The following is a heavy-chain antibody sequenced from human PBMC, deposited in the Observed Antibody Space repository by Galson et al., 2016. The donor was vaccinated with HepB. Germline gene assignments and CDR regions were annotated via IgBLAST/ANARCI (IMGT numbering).Heavy chain of an antibody. D-gene: IGHD3-22*01. V-gene: IGHV3-48*03. CDR1: GFTFSSYE. Sequence: SLRLSCAVSGFTFSSYEMNWVRQAPGKGLEWISYISSRGSNIYYADSVKGRFTISRDNAKNSLYLQMNSLRAEDTAVYYCARDSYHYDSSGYYGFFDYWGRGALVTVS. CDR3: ARDSYHYDSSGYYGFFDY. J-gene: IGHJ4*02. CDR2: ISSRGSNI.